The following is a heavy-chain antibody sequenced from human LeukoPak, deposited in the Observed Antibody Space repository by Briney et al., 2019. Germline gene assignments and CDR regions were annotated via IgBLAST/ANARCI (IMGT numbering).Heavy chain of an antibody. V-gene: IGHV3-23*01. CDR3: AKKGYYDGSGYYMYYFDH. CDR2: ISGSGGTA. D-gene: IGHD3-22*01. J-gene: IGHJ4*02. CDR1: GFTFSIYA. Sequence: GGSLRLSCAASGFTFSIYAMSWVRQAPGKGLEWVSAISGSGGTAYYADSVKGRFTISRDNSKNTLYLQMNSLRAEDTAVYYCAKKGYYDGSGYYMYYFDHRGQGTLVTVSS.